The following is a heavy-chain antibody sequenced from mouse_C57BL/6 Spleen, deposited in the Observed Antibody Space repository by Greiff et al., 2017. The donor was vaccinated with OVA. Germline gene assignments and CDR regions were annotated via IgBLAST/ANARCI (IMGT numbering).Heavy chain of an antibody. J-gene: IGHJ2*01. CDR1: GYTFTSYT. CDR3: ARKEGDGYYGY. Sequence: VQLQQSGAELARPGASVKMSCKASGYTFTSYTMHWVNQRPGQGLEWIGYINPSSGYTKYNQKFKDKATLTADKSSSTAYMQLSSLTSEDSAVYYCARKEGDGYYGYWGQGTTLTVSS. D-gene: IGHD2-3*01. V-gene: IGHV1-4*01. CDR2: INPSSGYT.